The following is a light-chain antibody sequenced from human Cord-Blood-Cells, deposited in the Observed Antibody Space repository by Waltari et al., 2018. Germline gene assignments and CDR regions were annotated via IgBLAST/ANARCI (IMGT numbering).Light chain of an antibody. CDR2: QDS. V-gene: IGLV3-1*01. J-gene: IGLJ1*01. Sequence: SYELTQPPSVSVSPGQTASITCSGDKLGDKYACWYQQKPGQSPVLVIYQDSKRPSGIPGRFSCANSGNTATLTSGGTQAMDEADYYCQAWDSSTGVFGSGTKVTVL. CDR3: QAWDSSTGV. CDR1: KLGDKY.